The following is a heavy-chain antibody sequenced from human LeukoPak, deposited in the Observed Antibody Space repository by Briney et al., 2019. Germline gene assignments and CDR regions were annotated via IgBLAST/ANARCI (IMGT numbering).Heavy chain of an antibody. CDR1: GYTFTSYG. CDR2: ISAYNGNT. D-gene: IGHD5-12*01. J-gene: IGHJ6*02. V-gene: IGHV1-18*03. CDR3: ARDGAIVAINYYYYGMDV. Sequence: GASVKVSCKASGYTFTSYGISWVRQAPGQGLEWMGWISAYNGNTNYAQKLQGRVTMTTDTSTSTAYMELRSLRSDDMAVYYCARDGAIVAINYYYYGMDVWGQGTTVTVSS.